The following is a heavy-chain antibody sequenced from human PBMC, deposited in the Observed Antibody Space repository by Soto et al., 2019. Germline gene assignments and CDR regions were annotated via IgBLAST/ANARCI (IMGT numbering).Heavy chain of an antibody. CDR1: GGSITSGGYY. V-gene: IGHV4-31*03. CDR3: ARERGYSYGYDY. CDR2: IYYSGST. Sequence: TLGLTCTVPGGSITSGGYYGSWIRQHPGKGLEWIGYIYYSGSTYYNPSLKSRVTISVDTSKNQFSLKLSSVTAADTAVYYCARERGYSYGYDYWGQGTLVTVSS. D-gene: IGHD5-18*01. J-gene: IGHJ4*02.